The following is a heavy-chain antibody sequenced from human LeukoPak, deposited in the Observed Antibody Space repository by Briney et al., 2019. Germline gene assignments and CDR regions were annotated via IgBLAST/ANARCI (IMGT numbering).Heavy chain of an antibody. D-gene: IGHD3-16*01. CDR3: ARERGITPTGYYYMDV. J-gene: IGHJ6*03. Sequence: GGSLRLSCAASGFTFSSYSMNWVRQAPGKGLEWVSSISSSSSYIYYADSVKGRFTISRDNAKNSLYLQMNSLRAEDTAVYYCARERGITPTGYYYMDVWGKGTTVTVSS. CDR1: GFTFSSYS. CDR2: ISSSSSYI. V-gene: IGHV3-21*01.